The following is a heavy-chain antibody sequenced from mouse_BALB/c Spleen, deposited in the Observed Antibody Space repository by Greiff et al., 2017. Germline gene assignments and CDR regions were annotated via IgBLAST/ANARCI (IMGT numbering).Heavy chain of an antibody. V-gene: IGHV2-6-7*01. CDR3: ARGQLGLRFYYAMDY. CDR2: IWGDGST. D-gene: IGHD3-2*01. CDR1: GFSLTGYG. J-gene: IGHJ4*01. Sequence: AKLVESGPGLVAPSQSLSITCTVSGFSLTGYGVNWVRQPPGKGLEWLGMIWGDGSTDYNSALKSRLSISKDNSKSQVFLKMNRLQTDDTARYYCARGQLGLRFYYAMDYWGQGTSVTVSS.